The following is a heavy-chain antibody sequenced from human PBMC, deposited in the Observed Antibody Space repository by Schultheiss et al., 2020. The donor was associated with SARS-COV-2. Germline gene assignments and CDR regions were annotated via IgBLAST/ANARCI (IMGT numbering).Heavy chain of an antibody. CDR2: INHSGST. CDR3: ARGGNYDFWSGYPAYNWFDP. D-gene: IGHD3-3*01. J-gene: IGHJ5*02. Sequence: SETLSLTCAVYGGSFSGYYWSWIRQPPGKGLEWIGEINHSGSTNYNPSLKSRVTISVDTSKNQFSLKLSSVTAADTAVYYCARGGNYDFWSGYPAYNWFDPWGQGTLVTVSS. CDR1: GGSFSGYY. V-gene: IGHV4-34*01.